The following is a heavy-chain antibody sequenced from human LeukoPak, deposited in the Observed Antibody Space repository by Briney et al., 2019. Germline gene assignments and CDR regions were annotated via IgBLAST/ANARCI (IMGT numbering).Heavy chain of an antibody. CDR3: ARALRLWGGNSGIAFDI. Sequence: PSETLSLTCTVSGGSISSCYWGWIRQPPGKGLEWIGYIYNSGSTNYNHSLKSRVTISEDMSNNQFSLKLSSVTAADTAVYYCARALRLWGGNSGIAFDIWGQGTMVTVSS. CDR2: IYNSGST. D-gene: IGHD4-23*01. V-gene: IGHV4-59*01. J-gene: IGHJ3*02. CDR1: GGSISSCY.